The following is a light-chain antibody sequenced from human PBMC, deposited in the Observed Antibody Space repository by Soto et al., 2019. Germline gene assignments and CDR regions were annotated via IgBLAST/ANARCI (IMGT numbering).Light chain of an antibody. V-gene: IGKV3-11*01. Sequence: EVVLRQSPATLSLSPGATATLSCGASQSVSSSLAWYQPEPGQAPRLLIYDASSRATGIPARFSGSGSGTDSALTISSLQPEDFAVDYCHHRGNRITFGQGTRREIK. J-gene: IGKJ5*01. CDR3: HHRGNRIT. CDR1: QSVSSS. CDR2: DAS.